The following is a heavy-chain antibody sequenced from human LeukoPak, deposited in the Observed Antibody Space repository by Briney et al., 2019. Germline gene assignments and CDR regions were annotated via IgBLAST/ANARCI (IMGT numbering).Heavy chain of an antibody. V-gene: IGHV3-48*03. Sequence: PGGSLRLSCAASGVIFSSYEMNWVRQAPGRGLEWISYISTSGTKGNYADSVKGRFTISRDNANMSLYLQMDSLRVEDTAVYYCVRETNRNIFDPWGQGTLVTVSS. CDR1: GVIFSSYE. CDR3: VRETNRNIFDP. D-gene: IGHD1-14*01. CDR2: ISTSGTKG. J-gene: IGHJ5*02.